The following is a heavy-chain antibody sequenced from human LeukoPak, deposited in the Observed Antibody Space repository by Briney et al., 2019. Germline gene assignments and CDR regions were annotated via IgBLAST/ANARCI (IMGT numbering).Heavy chain of an antibody. D-gene: IGHD3-9*01. J-gene: IGHJ6*03. CDR1: GGFINSYY. V-gene: IGHV4-4*07. Sequence: SETLSLTCTVSGGFINSYYCSWIRQPAGKGLEWIGRGYTSGITNSNPSLKSRITMSVDTYKTQCSLKLTYVTAADTAVYYCARHNGFDRGYYYYMDVWGKGTTVTVSS. CDR3: ARHNGFDRGYYYYMDV. CDR2: GYTSGIT.